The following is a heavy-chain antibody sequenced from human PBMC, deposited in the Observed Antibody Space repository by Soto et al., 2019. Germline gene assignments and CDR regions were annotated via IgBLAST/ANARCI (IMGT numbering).Heavy chain of an antibody. J-gene: IGHJ6*02. CDR2: IRSKANSYAT. Sequence: VVSLILSCSASGFTFIGCAIHWVRQASVKGLEWVGRIRSKANSYATAYAASVKGRFTISRDDSKNTAYLQMNSLKTEDTAVYYCTTLLNSLGVLTGLDVWRQETIVTXFS. D-gene: IGHD3-3*01. CDR1: GFTFIGCA. V-gene: IGHV3-73*01. CDR3: TTLLNSLGVLTGLDV.